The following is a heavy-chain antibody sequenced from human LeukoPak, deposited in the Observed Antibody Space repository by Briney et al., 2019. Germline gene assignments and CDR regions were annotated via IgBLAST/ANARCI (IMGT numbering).Heavy chain of an antibody. CDR3: VKDPSSVVVATTAFDY. V-gene: IGHV3-64D*06. J-gene: IGHJ4*02. D-gene: IGHD2-15*01. CDR2: ISSNGRST. Sequence: GGSLRLSCSASGFTFSSYAMHWVRQAPGKGLEYVSTISSNGRSTSYADSVKGRFTISRGNSKNTLYLQMSSLRAEDTAVYYCVKDPSSVVVATTAFDYWGQGTLVTVSS. CDR1: GFTFSSYA.